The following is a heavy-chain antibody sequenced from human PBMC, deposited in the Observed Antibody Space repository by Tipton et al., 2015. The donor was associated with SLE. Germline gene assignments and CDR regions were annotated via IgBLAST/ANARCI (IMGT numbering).Heavy chain of an antibody. V-gene: IGHV4-4*07. D-gene: IGHD3-10*02. CDR3: SRHVPRGGYYFDS. CDR2: VSPSGGT. Sequence: LRLSCTVSCGSLNNHFCSWIRQSAGKGLEWIGRVSPSGGTNYNPSLKSRVTTSIDTPKNQFSLNLTSVTAADSAVYYCSRHVPRGGYYFDSWGRGTMVTVSS. CDR1: CGSLNNHF. J-gene: IGHJ4*02.